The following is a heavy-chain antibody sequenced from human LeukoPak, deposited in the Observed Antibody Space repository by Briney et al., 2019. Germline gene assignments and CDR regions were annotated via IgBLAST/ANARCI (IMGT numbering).Heavy chain of an antibody. CDR2: INHSGST. D-gene: IGHD6-6*01. CDR1: GGSFSGYH. Sequence: SETLSLTCAVYGGSFSGYHWSWIRQPPGKGLEWIGEINHSGSTNYNPSLKSRVTISVDTSKNQFSLKLSSVTAADTAVYYCARGAGYSSSSEDYYFDYWGQGTLVTVSS. V-gene: IGHV4-34*01. CDR3: ARGAGYSSSSEDYYFDY. J-gene: IGHJ4*02.